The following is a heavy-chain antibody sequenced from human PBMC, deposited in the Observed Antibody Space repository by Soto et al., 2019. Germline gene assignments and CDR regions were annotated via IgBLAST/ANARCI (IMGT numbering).Heavy chain of an antibody. D-gene: IGHD1-7*01. V-gene: IGHV4-59*01. CDR2: IYYTGNT. CDR3: ARDVNRWELRGFFDP. CDR1: GGSIVDYY. J-gene: IGHJ5*02. Sequence: SETMSLTCSVSGGSIVDYYWSWIRQPPGKGLEWIGFIYYTGNTRYNPSLGSRVTISLDTSKNQFSLKLTSATAADTAFYYCARDVNRWELRGFFDPWGRGALVTVSS.